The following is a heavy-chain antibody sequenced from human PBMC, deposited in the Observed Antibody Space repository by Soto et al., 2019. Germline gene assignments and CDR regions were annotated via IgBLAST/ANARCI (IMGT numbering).Heavy chain of an antibody. CDR3: ANPLGQWMPDH. D-gene: IGHD3-16*01. Sequence: QVQLVESGGGVVQPGGSLRLSCAASGFTFSTHGMHWVRQAPGKGLEWVALISSDGSNTYNADSVKGRFTISRDNSQNMVFLQMNSLRPDDTAVYCCANPLGQWMPDHWGQGTLVTVSS. V-gene: IGHV3-30*18. J-gene: IGHJ4*02. CDR1: GFTFSTHG. CDR2: ISSDGSNT.